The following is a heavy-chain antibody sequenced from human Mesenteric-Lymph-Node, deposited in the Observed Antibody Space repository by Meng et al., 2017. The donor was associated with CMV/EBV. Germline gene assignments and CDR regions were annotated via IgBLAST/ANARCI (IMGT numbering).Heavy chain of an antibody. V-gene: IGHV3-7*01. CDR2: IKQDGSET. D-gene: IGHD2-2*02. CDR1: GFTFSNYW. J-gene: IGHJ3*02. CDR3: ARVRGGYCSSTSCYNAFDI. Sequence: GESLKISCAGSGFTFSNYWMSWARQAPGKGLEWVANIKQDGSETYYVDSVKGRFTISRDNAKNSLCLQMNSLRAEDTAVYYCARVRGGYCSSTSCYNAFDIWGQGTMVT.